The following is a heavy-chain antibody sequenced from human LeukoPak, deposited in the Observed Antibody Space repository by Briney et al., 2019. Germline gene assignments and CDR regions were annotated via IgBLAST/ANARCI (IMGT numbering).Heavy chain of an antibody. CDR1: GFTFTDYY. CDR2: ISSSGSIK. Sequence: GGSLRLSCAASGFTFTDYYMSWIRQAPGEGLESVSSISSSGSIKNYADSVKGRFTISRDNAKNSLFLQMNSLRAEDTAVYYCARNTGSSWYEDYWGQGTLVTVSS. CDR3: ARNTGSSWYEDY. V-gene: IGHV3-11*01. D-gene: IGHD6-13*01. J-gene: IGHJ4*02.